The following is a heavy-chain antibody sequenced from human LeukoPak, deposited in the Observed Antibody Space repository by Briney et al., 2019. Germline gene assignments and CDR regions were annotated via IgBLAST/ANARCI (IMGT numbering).Heavy chain of an antibody. CDR3: AKSLGRENGYDYCLEF. Sequence: PGGSLRLSCAASGFTFSSYAMHWVRQAPGKRLEWVAVISNDGINIHYAESVKGRFTISRDNSKNTLYLQMNSLRAEDTAVYHCAKSLGRENGYDYCLEFWGQGTLVTVSS. D-gene: IGHD5-12*01. CDR2: ISNDGINI. J-gene: IGHJ4*02. CDR1: GFTFSSYA. V-gene: IGHV3-30*18.